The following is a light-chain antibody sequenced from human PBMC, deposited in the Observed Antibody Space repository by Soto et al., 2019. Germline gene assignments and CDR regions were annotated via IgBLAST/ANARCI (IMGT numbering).Light chain of an antibody. CDR1: QSVGNN. J-gene: IGKJ1*01. CDR2: GAY. V-gene: IGKV3-15*01. Sequence: EIGMTQSPATLSGSPGERTTLSCRASQSVGNNLAWYRQKPGQAPRLLIYGAYTRATGIPARFSGSGSGTDFTLTISSLQSEDFAVYYCQHYNYWPPKTFGQGTKVEMK. CDR3: QHYNYWPPKT.